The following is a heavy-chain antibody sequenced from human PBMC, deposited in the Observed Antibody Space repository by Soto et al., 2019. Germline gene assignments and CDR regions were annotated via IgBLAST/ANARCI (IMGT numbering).Heavy chain of an antibody. CDR3: ARAGDTPTWYESSGWGFDWFAP. V-gene: IGHV3-33*01. J-gene: IGHJ5*02. Sequence: QVQLVESGGGVVQPGRSLRLSCAASGFTFSSYGMHWVRQAPGKGLEWVAVIWYDGSNKYYADSVKGRFTISRDNSKNTRYLQMNSLRAEDTGVYYCARAGDTPTWYESSGWGFDWFAPWGQGTLVTVSS. D-gene: IGHD3-22*01. CDR2: IWYDGSNK. CDR1: GFTFSSYG.